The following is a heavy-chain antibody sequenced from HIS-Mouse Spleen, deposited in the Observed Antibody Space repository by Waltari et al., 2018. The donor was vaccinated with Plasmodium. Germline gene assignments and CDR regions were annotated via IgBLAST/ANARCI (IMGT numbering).Heavy chain of an antibody. CDR3: AREPRGDYYDSSGYYY. D-gene: IGHD3-22*01. CDR1: GGSISRSSYY. J-gene: IGHJ4*02. Sequence: QLQLQESGPGLVKPSETLSLTCTVSGGSISRSSYYWGWIRQPPGKGLEWIGSIYYSGSTYYKPSLKSRVTISVDTSKNQFSLKLSSVTAADTAVYYCAREPRGDYYDSSGYYYWGQGTLVTVSS. V-gene: IGHV4-39*07. CDR2: IYYSGST.